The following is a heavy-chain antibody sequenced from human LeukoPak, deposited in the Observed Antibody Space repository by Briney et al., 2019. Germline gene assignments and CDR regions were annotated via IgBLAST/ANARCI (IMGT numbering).Heavy chain of an antibody. Sequence: SETLSLTCAVSGGSISSGGYSWSWIRQPPGKGLEWIGYIYHSGSTYYNPSLKSRVTISVDRSKNQFSLKLSSVTAADTAVYYCASGSGYYSPFDYWGQGTLVTVSS. J-gene: IGHJ4*02. CDR1: GGSISSGGYS. CDR3: ASGSGYYSPFDY. V-gene: IGHV4-30-2*01. CDR2: IYHSGST. D-gene: IGHD3-22*01.